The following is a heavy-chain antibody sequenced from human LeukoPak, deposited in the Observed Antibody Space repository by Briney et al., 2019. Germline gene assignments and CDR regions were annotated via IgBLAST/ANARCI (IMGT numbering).Heavy chain of an antibody. Sequence: GGSLRLSCAASGFTFSSYGMHWVRQAPGKGLEWVSYISSSGSTIYYADSVKGRFTISRDNAKNSLYLQMNSLRAEDTAVYYCARDQHWFDPWGQGTLVTVSS. V-gene: IGHV3-48*04. CDR1: GFTFSSYG. CDR2: ISSSGSTI. CDR3: ARDQHWFDP. J-gene: IGHJ5*02.